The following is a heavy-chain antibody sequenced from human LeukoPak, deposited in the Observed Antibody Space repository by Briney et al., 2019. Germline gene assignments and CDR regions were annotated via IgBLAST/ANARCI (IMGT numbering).Heavy chain of an antibody. D-gene: IGHD2-2*01. CDR3: ARSPLGYCSSTSCYANYFDY. Sequence: GGSLRLSCAASGFTFSSYAMHWVRQAPGKGLEWVAVISYDGSNKYYADSVEGRFTISRDNSKNTLYLQMNSLRAEDTAVYYCARSPLGYCSSTSCYANYFDYWGQGTLATVSS. V-gene: IGHV3-30-3*01. J-gene: IGHJ4*02. CDR2: ISYDGSNK. CDR1: GFTFSSYA.